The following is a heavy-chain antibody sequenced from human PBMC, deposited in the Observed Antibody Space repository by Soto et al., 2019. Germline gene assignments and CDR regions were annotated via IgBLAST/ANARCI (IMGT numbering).Heavy chain of an antibody. D-gene: IGHD3-3*01. J-gene: IGHJ4*02. CDR1: GGSISSSSYY. CDR3: AKHRITIFGVVSHFDY. V-gene: IGHV4-39*01. Sequence: PSETLSLTCTVSGGSISSSSYYWGWIRQPPGKGLEWIGSIYYSGSTYYNPSLKSRATISVDTSKNQFSLKLSSVTAADTAVYCCAKHRITIFGVVSHFDYWGQGTLVTVSS. CDR2: IYYSGST.